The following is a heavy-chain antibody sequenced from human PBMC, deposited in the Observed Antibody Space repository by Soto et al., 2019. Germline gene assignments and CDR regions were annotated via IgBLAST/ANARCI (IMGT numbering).Heavy chain of an antibody. CDR3: ASRLRSITMVRGVPSVSDYFDY. CDR2: INHSGST. Sequence: SEPLSLNRAVWGESISRWYSYCLRQHPGTGLEWIGEINHSGSTYYNPSLKSRVTISVDTSKNQFSLKLSSVTAADTAVYYCASRLRSITMVRGVPSVSDYFDYWGQGTLVTVSS. CDR1: GESISRWY. J-gene: IGHJ4*02. D-gene: IGHD3-10*01. V-gene: IGHV4-34*09.